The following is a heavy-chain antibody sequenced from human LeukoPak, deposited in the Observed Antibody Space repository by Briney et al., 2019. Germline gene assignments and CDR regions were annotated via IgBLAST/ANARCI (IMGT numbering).Heavy chain of an antibody. J-gene: IGHJ6*03. CDR1: GFTFSSYA. D-gene: IGHD6-13*01. CDR2: ICGSGGST. Sequence: GGSLRLSCAPSGFTFSSYAMSWVRQAPGKGLEWVSAICGSGGSTYYADSVKGRFTISRDNSKNTLYLQMNSLRAEDTAVYYCAKSGTSLNYYYYYMDVWGKGTTVTVSS. V-gene: IGHV3-23*01. CDR3: AKSGTSLNYYYYYMDV.